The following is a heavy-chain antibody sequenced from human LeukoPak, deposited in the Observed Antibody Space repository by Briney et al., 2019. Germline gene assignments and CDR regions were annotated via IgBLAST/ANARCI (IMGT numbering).Heavy chain of an antibody. Sequence: GGSVGLSCAASGFTFSSYGIHWVRQAPGKGLEWVAVISYDGSNKYYVDSVKGRFTISRDNSKNTLYLQMNSLRDEDTAVYYCAKDRGEQWLVTTFDYWGQGPLVIVSA. D-gene: IGHD6-19*01. J-gene: IGHJ4*02. CDR2: ISYDGSNK. CDR3: AKDRGEQWLVTTFDY. CDR1: GFTFSSYG. V-gene: IGHV3-30*18.